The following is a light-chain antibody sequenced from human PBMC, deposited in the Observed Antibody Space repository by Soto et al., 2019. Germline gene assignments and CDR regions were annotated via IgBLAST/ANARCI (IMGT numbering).Light chain of an antibody. CDR1: SSNIGAGYD. CDR3: HSYDSRLTGVI. Sequence: QAVVTQPPSVSGAPGQGVTISCTGSSSNIGAGYDVHWYQVLPRTAPKLLIYRNTNRPSGVPDRFFGSKFGTSASLAITGLQPEDEGEYYCHSYDSRLTGVIFGGGTKLTVL. J-gene: IGLJ2*01. V-gene: IGLV1-40*01. CDR2: RNT.